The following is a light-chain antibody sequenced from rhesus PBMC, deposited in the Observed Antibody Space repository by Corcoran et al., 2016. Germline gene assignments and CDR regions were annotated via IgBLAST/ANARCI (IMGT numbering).Light chain of an antibody. Sequence: EIVMTQSPATLSLSPGERATLSCRASQTVSRTLAWYQQKRGQAPRLLIYGASSRATGIPARFSCSGAGTEFTLSISSLEPEDFAGYYCQQYSNWPLTFGGGTKVEIK. J-gene: IGKJ4*01. V-gene: IGKV3-42*03. CDR2: GAS. CDR3: QQYSNWPLT. CDR1: QTVSRT.